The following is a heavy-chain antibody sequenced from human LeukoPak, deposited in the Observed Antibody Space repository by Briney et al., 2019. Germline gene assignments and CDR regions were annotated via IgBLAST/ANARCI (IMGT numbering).Heavy chain of an antibody. Sequence: SETPSLTCAVYGGSFSGYYWSWIRQPPGKGLEWIGEINHSGSTNYNPSLKSRVTISVDTSKNQFSLKLSSVTAADTAVYYCARVASAAAGTPFDYWGQGTLVTVSS. CDR2: INHSGST. V-gene: IGHV4-34*01. CDR3: ARVASAAAGTPFDY. D-gene: IGHD6-13*01. CDR1: GGSFSGYY. J-gene: IGHJ4*02.